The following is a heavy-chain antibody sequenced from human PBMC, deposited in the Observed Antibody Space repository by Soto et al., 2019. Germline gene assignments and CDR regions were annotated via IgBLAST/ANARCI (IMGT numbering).Heavy chain of an antibody. D-gene: IGHD3-10*01. CDR1: GFTFSSYS. Sequence: GGSLRLSCAASGFTFSSYSMNWVRQAPGKGLEWVSYISSSSSTIYYADSVKGRFTISRDNAKNSLYLQMNSLRDEDTAVYYCARDVWFGEGYYYYGMDVWGQGTTVTVSS. CDR3: ARDVWFGEGYYYYGMDV. CDR2: ISSSSSTI. V-gene: IGHV3-48*02. J-gene: IGHJ6*02.